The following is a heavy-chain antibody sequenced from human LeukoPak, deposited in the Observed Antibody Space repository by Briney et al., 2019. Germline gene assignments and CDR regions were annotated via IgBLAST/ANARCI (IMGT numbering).Heavy chain of an antibody. CDR2: ICSGGST. D-gene: IGHD5-12*01. CDR3: ARGLSGYSGYED. Sequence: PGGSLRLSCAASGFTFSSNYMSWVRQAPGKGLEWVSVICSGGSTYYADSVKGRFTISRDNSKNTLYLQMNSLRAEDTAVYYCARGLSGYSGYEDWGQGTLVTVSS. CDR1: GFTFSSNY. V-gene: IGHV3-66*01. J-gene: IGHJ4*02.